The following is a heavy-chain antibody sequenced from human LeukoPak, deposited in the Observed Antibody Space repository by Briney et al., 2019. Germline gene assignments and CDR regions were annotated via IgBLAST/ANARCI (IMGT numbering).Heavy chain of an antibody. V-gene: IGHV1-69*13. CDR2: IIPIFGTA. CDR3: ARGPLRRLGELSFDY. J-gene: IGHJ4*02. Sequence: SVKVSCKASGGTFSSYAISWVRQAPGQGLEWMGGIIPIFGTANYAQKFQGRVTITADESTSTAYMELSSLRSEDTAVYYCARGPLRRLGELSFDYWGQGTLVTVPS. CDR1: GGTFSSYA. D-gene: IGHD3-16*02.